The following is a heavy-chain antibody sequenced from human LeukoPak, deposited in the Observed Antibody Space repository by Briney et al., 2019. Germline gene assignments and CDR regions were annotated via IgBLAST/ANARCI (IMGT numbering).Heavy chain of an antibody. CDR1: GFTLSSYA. CDR3: ARGGDSGRYDFWSGYFDY. J-gene: IGHJ4*02. V-gene: IGHV3-30*01. D-gene: IGHD3-3*01. Sequence: GGSLRLSCAASGFTLSSYAMHWVRQAPGKGLEWVAVISYDGSNKYYADSVKGRFTISRDNSKNTLYLQMNSQRAEDTAVYYCARGGDSGRYDFWSGYFDYWGQGTLVTVSS. CDR2: ISYDGSNK.